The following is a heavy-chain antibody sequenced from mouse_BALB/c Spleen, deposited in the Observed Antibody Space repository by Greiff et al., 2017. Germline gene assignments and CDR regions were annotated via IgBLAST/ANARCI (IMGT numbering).Heavy chain of an antibody. CDR1: GFTFSSYA. D-gene: IGHD2-2*01. CDR2: ISSGGSYT. Sequence: EVMLVESGGGLVKPGGSLKLSCAASGFTFSSYAMSWVRQSPEKRLEWVAEISSGGSYTYYPDTVTGRFTISRDNAKNTLYLEMSSLRSEDTAMYYCARDRGYDVRAMDYWGQGTSVTVSS. J-gene: IGHJ4*01. V-gene: IGHV5-9-4*01. CDR3: ARDRGYDVRAMDY.